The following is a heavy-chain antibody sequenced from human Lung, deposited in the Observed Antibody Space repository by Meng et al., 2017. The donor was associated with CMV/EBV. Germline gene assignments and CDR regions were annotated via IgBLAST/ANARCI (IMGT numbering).Heavy chain of an antibody. CDR1: GSTSSSFA. Sequence: GRSXRPXFPLFGSTSSSFARHWVRQAPGKGLGWVAVISFNVFKYYYADSVKGRFTISRDNSKNTLSLQMNSLRAEDTALYYCVRGQLFCSGGSCYQHFDPWXQGTXVTVSS. V-gene: IGHV3-30-3*01. J-gene: IGHJ5*02. CDR2: ISFNVFKY. D-gene: IGHD2-15*01. CDR3: VRGQLFCSGGSCYQHFDP.